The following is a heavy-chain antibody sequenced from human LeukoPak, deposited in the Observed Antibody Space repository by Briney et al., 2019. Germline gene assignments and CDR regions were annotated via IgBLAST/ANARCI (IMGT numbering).Heavy chain of an antibody. CDR1: GCSISSSNYY. V-gene: IGHV4-39*01. D-gene: IGHD6-19*01. Sequence: SETLSLTCTVSGCSISSSNYYWVWIRQPPGKGLEWIGSMYYSGSTYYNSSLKSRVTISVDTSKNQFSLKLTSVTAADTAMYYWARLEQAVAGSRWSDPWGQGTLVTVSS. CDR3: ARLEQAVAGSRWSDP. CDR2: MYYSGST. J-gene: IGHJ5*02.